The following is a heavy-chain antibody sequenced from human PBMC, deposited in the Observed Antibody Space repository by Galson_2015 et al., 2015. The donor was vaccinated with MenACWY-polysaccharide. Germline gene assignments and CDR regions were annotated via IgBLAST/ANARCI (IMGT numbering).Heavy chain of an antibody. CDR3: ASTKAGTHYFDY. CDR2: IKKDGSEK. V-gene: IGHV3-7*03. CDR1: GLTFSNWW. Sequence: SLRLSCAASGLTFSNWWMTWVRQAPGKGLEWVASIKKDGSEKYYVDSVKGRFTISRDNAKDSLYLQMNSLTSEDTAVYYCASTKAGTHYFDYWGQGTLVTVSS. D-gene: IGHD6-19*01. J-gene: IGHJ4*02.